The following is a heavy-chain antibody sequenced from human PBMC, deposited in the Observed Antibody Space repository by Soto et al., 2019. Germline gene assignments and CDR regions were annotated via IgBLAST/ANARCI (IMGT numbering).Heavy chain of an antibody. J-gene: IGHJ5*02. Sequence: GASVKVSCKASGYTFTSYAIGWVRQAPGRGLEWMGWISAYNGNTNYAQKLQGRVTMTTDTSTSTAYMELRNLRSDDTAVYYCARSRRPMIVVVIGLDPWGQGTLVTVSS. CDR2: ISAYNGNT. CDR1: GYTFTSYA. D-gene: IGHD3-22*01. CDR3: ARSRRPMIVVVIGLDP. V-gene: IGHV1-18*01.